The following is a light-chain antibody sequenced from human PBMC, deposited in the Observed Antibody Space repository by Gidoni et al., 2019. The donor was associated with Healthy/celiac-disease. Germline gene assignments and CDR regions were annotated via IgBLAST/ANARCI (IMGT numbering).Light chain of an antibody. CDR1: SSNIGAGYD. CDR3: QSYDSSLSGSGV. V-gene: IGLV1-40*01. Sequence: QSVLTQPPSVSGAPGPRVTFSCTGSSSNIGAGYDVHWYQQLPGTAPKLLIYGNSNRPSGVPDRFSGSKSGTSASLASTGLQAEDEADYYCQSYDSSLSGSGVFGGGTKLTVL. CDR2: GNS. J-gene: IGLJ3*02.